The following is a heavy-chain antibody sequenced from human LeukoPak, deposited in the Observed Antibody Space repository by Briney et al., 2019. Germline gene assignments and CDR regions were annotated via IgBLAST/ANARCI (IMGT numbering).Heavy chain of an antibody. D-gene: IGHD2-8*01. Sequence: SETLSLTCTVSGGSISSSSYYWGWIRQPPGKGLEWIGSIYYSGSTYYNPSLKSRVTISVDTSKNQFSLKLSSVTAADTAVYYCARRLAEGCTNGVCYTEYYFDYWGQGTLVTVSS. CDR3: ARRLAEGCTNGVCYTEYYFDY. CDR2: IYYSGST. V-gene: IGHV4-39*01. CDR1: GGSISSSSYY. J-gene: IGHJ4*02.